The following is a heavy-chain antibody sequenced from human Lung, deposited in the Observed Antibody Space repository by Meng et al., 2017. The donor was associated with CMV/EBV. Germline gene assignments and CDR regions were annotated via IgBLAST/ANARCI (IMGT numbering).Heavy chain of an antibody. CDR1: GFNFKIYG. J-gene: IGHJ6*02. CDR2: IRYDEKTK. D-gene: IGHD2-21*01. Sequence: SXTTSGFNFKIYGMHWVRQLPGEGLEWVAFIRYDEKTKYYADSVKGRFTIFRDNSRSTLYLQMNSLRVEDTAIYYCVKDFPGDCYPLCYYFSHGMDVWXQGTXVTVAS. CDR3: VKDFPGDCYPLCYYFSHGMDV. V-gene: IGHV3-30*02.